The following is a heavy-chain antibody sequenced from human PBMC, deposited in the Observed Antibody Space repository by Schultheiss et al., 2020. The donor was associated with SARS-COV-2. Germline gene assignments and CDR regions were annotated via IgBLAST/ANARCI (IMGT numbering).Heavy chain of an antibody. D-gene: IGHD3-16*01. J-gene: IGHJ3*02. V-gene: IGHV4-59*01. Sequence: SETLSLTCTVSGGSISSYYWSWIRQPPGKGLEWIGYIYYSGSTNYNLSLKSRVTISVDTSKNQFSLKLSSVTAADTAVYYCARGLALGARGDAFDIWGQGTMVTVSS. CDR1: GGSISSYY. CDR2: IYYSGST. CDR3: ARGLALGARGDAFDI.